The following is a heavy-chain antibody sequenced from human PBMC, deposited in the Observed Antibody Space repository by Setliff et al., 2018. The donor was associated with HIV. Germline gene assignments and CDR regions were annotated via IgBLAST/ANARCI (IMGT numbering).Heavy chain of an antibody. CDR1: GFTFSTYP. D-gene: IGHD3-3*01. CDR3: AKEISLRFLEWFPQPVDY. Sequence: PGGSLRLSCAASGFTFSTYPMSWVRQAPGKGLEWVSGISGSGGSTYYADSVKGRFTISRDNSKNTLYLQMNSLRVEDTAIYNCAKEISLRFLEWFPQPVDYWGQGTLVTVSS. J-gene: IGHJ4*02. CDR2: ISGSGGST. V-gene: IGHV3-23*01.